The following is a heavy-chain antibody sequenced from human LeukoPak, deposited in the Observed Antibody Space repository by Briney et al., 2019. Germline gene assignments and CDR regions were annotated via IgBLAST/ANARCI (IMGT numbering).Heavy chain of an antibody. Sequence: SQTLSLTCTVSGGSISSGGHYWSWIRQHPGKGLEWIGYIYYSGKTNCNPSLKSRTSISVDTSKNQFSLKMNSVTAADTAVYYCARTRRDYEYYGMDVWGQGTTVTVSS. CDR1: GGSISSGGHY. V-gene: IGHV4-31*03. CDR2: IYYSGKT. CDR3: ARTRRDYEYYGMDV. J-gene: IGHJ6*02.